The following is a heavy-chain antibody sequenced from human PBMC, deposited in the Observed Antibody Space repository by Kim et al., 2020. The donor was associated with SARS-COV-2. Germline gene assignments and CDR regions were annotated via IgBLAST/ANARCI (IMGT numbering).Heavy chain of an antibody. CDR2: A. Sequence: ANSAQKFQGRVTITADESTSTAYMELSSLRSEDTAVYYCAFGHGDYLFDYWGQGTLVTVSS. V-gene: IGHV1-69*01. J-gene: IGHJ4*02. D-gene: IGHD4-17*01. CDR3: AFGHGDYLFDY.